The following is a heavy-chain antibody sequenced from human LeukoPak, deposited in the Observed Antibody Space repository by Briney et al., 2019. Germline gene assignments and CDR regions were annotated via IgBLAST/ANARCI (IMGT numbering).Heavy chain of an antibody. J-gene: IGHJ4*02. CDR1: GYTFTGYY. CDR2: INPNSGGT. Sequence: PSVKVSCKASGYTFTGYYMRWVRQAPGQGLEWMGRINPNSGGTNYAQKFQGRVTMTRDTSISTAYMELSRLRSDDTAVYYCARDMAYYDILTGQMDYWGQGTLVTVSS. D-gene: IGHD3-9*01. CDR3: ARDMAYYDILTGQMDY. V-gene: IGHV1-2*06.